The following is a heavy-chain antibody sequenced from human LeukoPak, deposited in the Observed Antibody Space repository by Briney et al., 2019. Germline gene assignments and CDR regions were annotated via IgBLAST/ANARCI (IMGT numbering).Heavy chain of an antibody. J-gene: IGHJ4*02. D-gene: IGHD2-2*01. CDR1: GFTFDDYA. Sequence: GGSLRLSCAASGFTFDDYAMHWVRQAPGKGLEWVSGISWNSGSIGCADSVKGRFTISRDNAKNSLYLQMNSLRAEDTAVYYCARYSAARGGYYFDYWGQGTLVTVSS. CDR2: ISWNSGSI. V-gene: IGHV3-9*01. CDR3: ARYSAARGGYYFDY.